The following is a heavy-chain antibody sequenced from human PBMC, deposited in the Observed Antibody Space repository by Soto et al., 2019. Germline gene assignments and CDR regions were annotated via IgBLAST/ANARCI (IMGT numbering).Heavy chain of an antibody. CDR3: EKPLVQSIKDRPRRFDY. CDR2: IGGGGDDT. Sequence: PGGSLRLSCAASGFTFSIYAMSWVRQAPGKGLEWVSGIGGGGDDTYYADSVKGRFIISRDNSKSTLSLQMNGLRDEDTAVYYCEKPLVQSIKDRPRRFDYWGRGILVTVS. J-gene: IGHJ2*01. D-gene: IGHD6-6*01. V-gene: IGHV3-23*01. CDR1: GFTFSIYA.